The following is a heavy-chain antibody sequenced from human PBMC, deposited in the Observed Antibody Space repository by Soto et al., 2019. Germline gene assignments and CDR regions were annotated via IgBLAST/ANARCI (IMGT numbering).Heavy chain of an antibody. CDR3: ARVTESLGVYGMDV. CDR1: GGSINSDEYY. V-gene: IGHV4-30-4*01. Sequence: SETLSLTCTVSGGSINSDEYYWSWIRQSPGKGLEWIGYIFYTGSTYYNPSLKSRVTMSVDTSKNQFSLRLTPVTAADRAVYYCARVTESLGVYGMDVWGLGTTVTVSS. CDR2: IFYTGST. J-gene: IGHJ6*02. D-gene: IGHD1-26*01.